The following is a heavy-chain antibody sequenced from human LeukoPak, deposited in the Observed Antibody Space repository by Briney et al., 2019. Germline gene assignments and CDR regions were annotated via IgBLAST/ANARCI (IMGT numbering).Heavy chain of an antibody. J-gene: IGHJ4*02. CDR2: ISTSGVST. D-gene: IGHD1-26*01. Sequence: GGSLRLSCAASGFTFSSYAMTWVRQAPGEGLEWVSSISTSGVSTNYAVSVKGRFTISRDNSKTMVYLQMNSLRAEDTAVYYCAKNTSGTYLDYWGQGTLVTVSS. V-gene: IGHV3-23*01. CDR3: AKNTSGTYLDY. CDR1: GFTFSSYA.